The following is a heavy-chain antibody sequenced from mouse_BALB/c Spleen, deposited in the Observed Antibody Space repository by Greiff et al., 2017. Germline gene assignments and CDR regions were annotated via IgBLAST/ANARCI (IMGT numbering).Heavy chain of an antibody. J-gene: IGHJ1*01. D-gene: IGHD1-2*01. CDR1: GFNIKDTY. V-gene: IGHV14-3*02. CDR2: IDPANGNT. CDR3: ARGVRRDFDV. Sequence: VQLQQSGAELVKPGASVKLSCTASGFNIKDTYMNWVKQRPEQGLEWIGRIDPANGNTKYDPKFQGKATITADTSSNTAYLQLSSLTSEDTAVYYCARGVRRDFDVWGAGTTVTVSS.